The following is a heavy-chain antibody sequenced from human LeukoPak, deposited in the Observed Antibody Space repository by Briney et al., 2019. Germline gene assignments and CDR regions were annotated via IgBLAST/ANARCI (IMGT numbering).Heavy chain of an antibody. J-gene: IGHJ4*02. CDR2: IYYSGST. CDR1: GGSIRSYY. V-gene: IGHV4-59*01. CDR3: ATTFYSTSSRYFEY. Sequence: PSETLSLTCTVSGGSIRSYYWSFIRQPPGKGLEWIAYIYYSGSTNYNPSLKSRVTISVDTSKNQFSLKLSSVTAADTAVYYCATTFYSTSSRYFEYWGQGTLVTVSS. D-gene: IGHD6-6*01.